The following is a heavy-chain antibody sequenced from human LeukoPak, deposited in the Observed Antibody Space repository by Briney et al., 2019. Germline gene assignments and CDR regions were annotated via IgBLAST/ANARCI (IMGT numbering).Heavy chain of an antibody. D-gene: IGHD6-6*01. V-gene: IGHV2-5*01. CDR1: GFSLSTSGVG. CDR2: IYWNDDK. CDR3: AHSGIAARQGAFDI. Sequence: SGPTLVNPTQTLTLTCTFSGFSLSTSGVGVGWIRQPPGKALEWLALIYWNDDKRYSPSLKSRLSITKDTSKNQVVLTMTNMDPVDTATYYCAHSGIAARQGAFDIWGQGTMVTVSS. J-gene: IGHJ3*02.